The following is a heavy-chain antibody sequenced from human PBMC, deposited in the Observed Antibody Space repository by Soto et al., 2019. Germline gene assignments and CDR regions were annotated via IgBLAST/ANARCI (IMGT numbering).Heavy chain of an antibody. D-gene: IGHD5-18*01. V-gene: IGHV1-8*01. CDR2: MNPGSGDT. J-gene: IGHJ5*02. CDR1: GYIFTNND. Sequence: GASVKVSCNASGYIFTNNDVSWVRQATGQGLEWMGWMNPGSGDTGYAQKFQGRVTMTRNISIATAYMELSSLRADDTAIYYCARMASFGSLNWFDPWGQGTLVTVSS. CDR3: ARMASFGSLNWFDP.